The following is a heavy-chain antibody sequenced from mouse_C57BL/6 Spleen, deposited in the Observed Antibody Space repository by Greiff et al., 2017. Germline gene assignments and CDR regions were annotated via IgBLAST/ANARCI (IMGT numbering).Heavy chain of an antibody. V-gene: IGHV1-82*01. CDR1: GYAFSSSW. CDR2: IYPGDGDT. D-gene: IGHD4-1*01. J-gene: IGHJ2*01. Sequence: QVQLQQSGPELVKPGASVKISCKASGYAFSSSWMNWVKQRPGKGLEWLGRIYPGDGDTNYNGKFKGKATLTANKSSSTAYMQLSSLTSEDSAVYFCARWELARYFDYWGQGTTLTVSS. CDR3: ARWELARYFDY.